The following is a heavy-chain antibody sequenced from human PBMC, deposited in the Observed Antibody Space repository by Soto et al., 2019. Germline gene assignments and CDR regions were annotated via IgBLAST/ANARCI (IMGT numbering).Heavy chain of an antibody. Sequence: GGSLRLSCAASGFTFSSYAMHWVRQAPGKGLEWVAVISYDGSNKYYADSVKGRFTISRDNSKNTLYLQMNSLRAEDTAVYYCARDAGGSADSKYYYYGMDVWGQGTTVTVSS. CDR3: ARDAGGSADSKYYYYGMDV. V-gene: IGHV3-30-3*01. CDR1: GFTFSSYA. D-gene: IGHD2-15*01. CDR2: ISYDGSNK. J-gene: IGHJ6*02.